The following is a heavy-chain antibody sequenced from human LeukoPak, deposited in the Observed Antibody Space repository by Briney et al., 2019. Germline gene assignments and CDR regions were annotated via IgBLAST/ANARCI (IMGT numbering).Heavy chain of an antibody. CDR2: IKSKTDGGTT. Sequence: PGGSLRLSCAASGSTFSNAWMSWVRQAPGKGLEWVGRIKSKTDGGTTDYAAPVKGRFTISRDDSKNTLYLQMNSLKTEDTAVYYCTTELTAMAYFDYWGQGTLVTVSS. CDR3: TTELTAMAYFDY. V-gene: IGHV3-15*01. J-gene: IGHJ4*02. D-gene: IGHD5-18*01. CDR1: GSTFSNAW.